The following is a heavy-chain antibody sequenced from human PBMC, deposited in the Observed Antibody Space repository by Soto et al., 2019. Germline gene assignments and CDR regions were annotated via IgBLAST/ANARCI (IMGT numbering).Heavy chain of an antibody. D-gene: IGHD6-19*01. CDR3: ARGALYSSGWYDLNYYYYYGMDV. CDR2: INPNSGGT. V-gene: IGHV1-2*02. J-gene: IGHJ6*02. CDR1: GYTFTGYY. Sequence: ASVKVSCKASGYTFTGYYMHWVRQAPGQGLEWMGWINPNSGGTNYAQKFQGRVTMTRDTSISTAYMELSRLRSDDTAVCYCARGALYSSGWYDLNYYYYYGMDVWGQGTTVTVSS.